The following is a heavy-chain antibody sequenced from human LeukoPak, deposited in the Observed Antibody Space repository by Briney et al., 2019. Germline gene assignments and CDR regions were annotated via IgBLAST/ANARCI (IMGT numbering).Heavy chain of an antibody. J-gene: IGHJ4*02. V-gene: IGHV4-59*08. D-gene: IGHD3/OR15-3a*01. CDR3: ASFGLLGSLRQVLSYFDY. Sequence: SETLSLTCTVSSGTISSYYWSWFRQPPEKGLEWIGYIVNSGSTYYNPSLRSRVTISVDTSKNQFSLKLSSVTAADTAVYYCASFGLLGSLRQVLSYFDYWGQGTLVTVSS. CDR2: IVNSGST. CDR1: SGTISSYY.